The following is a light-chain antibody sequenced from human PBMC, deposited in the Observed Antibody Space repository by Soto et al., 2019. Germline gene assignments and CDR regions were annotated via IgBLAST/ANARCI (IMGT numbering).Light chain of an antibody. CDR3: QQYASYPWT. J-gene: IGKJ1*01. V-gene: IGKV1-5*01. Sequence: DIQLTQTPSTLSASIGDRVTITCRAGQSLSGWLAWYQQTPGKAPKLLISDAFRLESGVPSRFRGSGSGTEFSLTISSLQPGDSATFYCQQYASYPWTFGRGTKV. CDR1: QSLSGW. CDR2: DAF.